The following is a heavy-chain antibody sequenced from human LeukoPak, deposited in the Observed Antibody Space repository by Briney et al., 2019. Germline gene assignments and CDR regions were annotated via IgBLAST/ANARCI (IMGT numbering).Heavy chain of an antibody. V-gene: IGHV3-11*01. D-gene: IGHD3-3*01. J-gene: IGHJ6*03. CDR3: ARDNYDFWSGYYYYYMDV. CDR1: GFTFSDYY. CDR2: ISSSGSTI. Sequence: GGSLRLSCAASGFTFSDYYMSWIRQAPGKGLEWVSYISSSGSTIYYADSVKGRFTISRDNAKNSLYLQMNSLRAEDTDVYYCARDNYDFWSGYYYYYMDVWGKGTTVSVSS.